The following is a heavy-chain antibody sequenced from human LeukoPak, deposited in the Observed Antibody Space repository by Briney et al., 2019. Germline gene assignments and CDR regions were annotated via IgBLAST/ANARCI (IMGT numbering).Heavy chain of an antibody. D-gene: IGHD6-19*01. V-gene: IGHV3-23*01. CDR3: AKDADSSGWWDY. J-gene: IGHJ4*02. CDR2: ISGSGGST. Sequence: AGGSLRLSCAASGFTFSSYDMSWVRQAPGKGLEWVSSISGSGGSTYYADSVKGRFTISRDNSKNTLYLQVNSLRAEDTAVYYCAKDADSSGWWDYWGQGTLVTVSS. CDR1: GFTFSSYD.